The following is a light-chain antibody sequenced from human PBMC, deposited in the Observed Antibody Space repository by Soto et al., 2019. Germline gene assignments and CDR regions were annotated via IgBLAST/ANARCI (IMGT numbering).Light chain of an antibody. CDR3: HQASSFPLT. J-gene: IGKJ4*01. V-gene: IGKV1-12*01. CDR1: QVISSW. Sequence: DIQMTQSPSSVSASVGDTVTITCRASQVISSWLAWYQHKPGRAPKLLIYKASNLQPGVPSRFSXSGSEADYTFTLTIRNLQPEDFATYYCHQASSFPLTFGGGTKVEIK. CDR2: KAS.